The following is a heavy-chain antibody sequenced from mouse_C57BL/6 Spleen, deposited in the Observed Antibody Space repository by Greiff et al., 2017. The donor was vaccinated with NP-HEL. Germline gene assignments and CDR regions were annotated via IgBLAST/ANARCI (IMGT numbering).Heavy chain of an antibody. D-gene: IGHD2-2*01. CDR2: IYPGSGNT. CDR3: ARKGFYYGYDGGFAY. Sequence: QVQLKESGAELVRPGASVKLSCKASGYTFTDYYINWVKQRPGQGLEWIARIYPGSGNTYYNEKFKGKATLTAEKSSSTAYMQLSSLTSEDSAVYFCARKGFYYGYDGGFAYWGQGTLVTVSA. J-gene: IGHJ3*01. CDR1: GYTFTDYY. V-gene: IGHV1-76*01.